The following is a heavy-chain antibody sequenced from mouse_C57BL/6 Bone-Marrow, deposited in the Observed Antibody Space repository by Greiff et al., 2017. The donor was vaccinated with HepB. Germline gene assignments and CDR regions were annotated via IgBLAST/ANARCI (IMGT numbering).Heavy chain of an antibody. CDR1: GFTFSSYA. V-gene: IGHV5-4*03. J-gene: IGHJ2*01. CDR3: GASYFDY. D-gene: IGHD3-1*01. CDR2: ISDGGSYT. Sequence: EVKLVESGGGLVKPGGSLKLSCAASGFTFSSYAMSWVRQTPEKRLEWVATISDGGSYTYYPDNVKVRFTISRDNAKNNLYLQMSHLKSEDTAMYYCGASYFDYWGQGTTLTVSS.